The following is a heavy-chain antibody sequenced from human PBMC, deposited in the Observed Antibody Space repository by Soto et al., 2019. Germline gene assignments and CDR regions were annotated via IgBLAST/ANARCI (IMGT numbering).Heavy chain of an antibody. V-gene: IGHV1-8*01. D-gene: IGHD1-20*01. Sequence: QVQLVQSGAEVKKPGASVKVSCKASGYSFSDYDINWVRQATGQGPEWMGWMNPNSGNTGYAQKFTGRVTMTRNTFINTAYMELSSLGSEDTAVYYCARDNRYNWNDEGWFDPWGQGTLVTVSS. J-gene: IGHJ5*02. CDR3: ARDNRYNWNDEGWFDP. CDR2: MNPNSGNT. CDR1: GYSFSDYD.